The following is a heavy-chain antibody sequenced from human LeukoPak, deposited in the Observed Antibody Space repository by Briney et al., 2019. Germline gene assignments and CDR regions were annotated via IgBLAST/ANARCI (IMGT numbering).Heavy chain of an antibody. Sequence: GGSLRLSCAASGFTFRTYAMNWVRQAPGKGLEWVAVISEDGSNKYYADSVKGRFTISRDNSKNTLYLQMNSLRAEDTAVYYCAKDASHCSSTSCYADYYYYMDVRGKGTTVTISS. CDR2: ISEDGSNK. CDR3: AKDASHCSSTSCYADYYYYMDV. V-gene: IGHV3-30*04. D-gene: IGHD2-2*01. CDR1: GFTFRTYA. J-gene: IGHJ6*03.